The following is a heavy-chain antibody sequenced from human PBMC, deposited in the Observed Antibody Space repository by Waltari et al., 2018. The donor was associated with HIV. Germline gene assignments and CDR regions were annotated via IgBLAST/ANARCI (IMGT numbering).Heavy chain of an antibody. V-gene: IGHV4-59*01. J-gene: IGHJ5*02. CDR2: IYYSGST. CDR3: ARGRGGGGSSGNWFDP. Sequence: QVQLQESGPGQMKPSETLSLTCTVSGGSISNYFWSWIRQPPGKGLEWLGYIYYSGSTNYNPSLKGRVTRSVDTSKSQFSLKLSSVTAADTAVYYCARGRGGGGSSGNWFDPWGQGTLVTVSS. CDR1: GGSISNYF. D-gene: IGHD2-15*01.